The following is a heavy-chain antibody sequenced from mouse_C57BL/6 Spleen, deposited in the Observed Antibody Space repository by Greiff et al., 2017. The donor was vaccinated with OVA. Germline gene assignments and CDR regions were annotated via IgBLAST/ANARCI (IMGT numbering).Heavy chain of an antibody. J-gene: IGHJ3*01. D-gene: IGHD1-1*01. V-gene: IGHV1-72*01. Sequence: QVQLQQPGAELVKPGASVKLSCKASGYTFTSYWMHWVKQRPGRGLEWIGRIDPKSGGTKYNEKFKSKATLTVDKPSSTAYMQLSSLTSEDSAVYYCANGDLFAWFAYWGQGTLVTVSA. CDR2: IDPKSGGT. CDR1: GYTFTSYW. CDR3: ANGDLFAWFAY.